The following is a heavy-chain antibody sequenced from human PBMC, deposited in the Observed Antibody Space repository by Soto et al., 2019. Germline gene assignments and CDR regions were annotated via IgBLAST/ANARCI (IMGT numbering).Heavy chain of an antibody. J-gene: IGHJ4*02. CDR2: ITPGNGKT. CDR3: ARGHSGWYYLGDN. D-gene: IGHD6-19*01. V-gene: IGHV1-3*01. Sequence: VASVKVSCKASGYTVTDYAIYWVRQAPGQSLEWMGWITPGNGKTRYSEKFQGRVTITWDTSATTAYMELSSLRSEDTAVYYCARGHSGWYYLGDNWGQGTLVTVSS. CDR1: GYTVTDYA.